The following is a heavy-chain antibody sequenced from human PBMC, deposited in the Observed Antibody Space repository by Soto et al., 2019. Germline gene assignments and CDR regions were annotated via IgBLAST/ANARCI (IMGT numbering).Heavy chain of an antibody. CDR3: ARASYYDSSGYFDY. D-gene: IGHD3-22*01. V-gene: IGHV4-38-2*01. J-gene: IGHJ4*02. CDR2: IYHSGST. CDR1: GYSISSGYY. Sequence: SETLSLTCAVSGYSISSGYYWGWIRQPPGKGLEWIGSIYHSGSTYYNPSLKSRVTISVDTSKNQFSLKLSSVTAADTAVYYCARASYYDSSGYFDYWGQGTLVPVSS.